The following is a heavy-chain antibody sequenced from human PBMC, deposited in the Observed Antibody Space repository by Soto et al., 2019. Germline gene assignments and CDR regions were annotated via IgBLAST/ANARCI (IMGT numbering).Heavy chain of an antibody. D-gene: IGHD3-10*01. CDR3: ARRVIGSSRAFDI. V-gene: IGHV3-23*01. CDR1: GFAFSSHP. Sequence: GGSLRLSCAASGFAFSSHPMSWVRQAPEKGLEWVAGISDGGDLTYNADSVRGRFTISRDNSRNTLYLKMNSLRAEDTAVYYCARRVIGSSRAFDIWGQGTMVTVSS. CDR2: ISDGGDLT. J-gene: IGHJ3*02.